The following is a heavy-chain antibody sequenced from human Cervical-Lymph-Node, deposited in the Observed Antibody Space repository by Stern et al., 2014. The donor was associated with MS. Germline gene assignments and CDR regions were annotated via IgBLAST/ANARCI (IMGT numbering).Heavy chain of an antibody. Sequence: QVQLGQSGAEVQKPGASVKVSRKASGDTFNTDAIHWVRQAPGQGLEWMGGIIPVFGTPVCAQRFKGRVSIAADESTATDYMELSSLRSDDTAVYYCARGASSAAWYKHAVDVWGQGTTVTVSS. J-gene: IGHJ6*02. V-gene: IGHV1-69*01. CDR1: GDTFNTDA. D-gene: IGHD1-14*01. CDR2: IIPVFGTP. CDR3: ARGASSAAWYKHAVDV.